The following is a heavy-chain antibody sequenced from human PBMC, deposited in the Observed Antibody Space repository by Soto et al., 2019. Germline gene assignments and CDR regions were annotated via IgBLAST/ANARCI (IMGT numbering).Heavy chain of an antibody. Sequence: QVQLVQSGAEVKKPGSSVKVSCKASGGIFSTYAISWLRQAPGQGLEWMGGIIPIFGTPNYAQRSQGRVTITADESTSTAYMELSRLRSENTVVYYCARVRDDYGSVNYYNRIVFWGQGPLVTVSS. CDR2: IIPIFGTP. D-gene: IGHD3-10*01. CDR3: ARVRDDYGSVNYYNRIVF. V-gene: IGHV1-69*01. J-gene: IGHJ4*02. CDR1: GGIFSTYA.